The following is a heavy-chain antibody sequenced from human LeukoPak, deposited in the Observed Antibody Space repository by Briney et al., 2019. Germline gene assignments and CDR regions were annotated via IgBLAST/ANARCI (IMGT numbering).Heavy chain of an antibody. CDR2: IYHSGGT. J-gene: IGHJ4*02. V-gene: IGHV4-30-2*01. CDR1: GGSISSGGYS. Sequence: SETLSLTCAVSGGSISSGGYSWSWIRQPPGKGLEWIGYIYHSGGTYYNPSLKSRVTISVDRSKNQFSLKLSSVTAADTAVYYCARDGGQQLDYWGQGTLVTVSS. CDR3: ARDGGQQLDY. D-gene: IGHD6-13*01.